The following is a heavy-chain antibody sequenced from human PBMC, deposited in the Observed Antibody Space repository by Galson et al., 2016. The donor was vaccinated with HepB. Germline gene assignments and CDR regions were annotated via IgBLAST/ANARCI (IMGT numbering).Heavy chain of an antibody. V-gene: IGHV3-11*01. CDR3: ARLGQWVDDYGDY. J-gene: IGHJ4*01. CDR1: GFTFSDYF. Sequence: SLRLSCATSGFTFSDYFMTWVRQSPGKGLEWIAYISDVSRTIYYAGSVKGRFTISRDNSEKSLFLQMSGLRADDPAVYYCARLGQWVDDYGDYWGQGTLVTVSS. D-gene: IGHD5-12*01. CDR2: ISDVSRTI.